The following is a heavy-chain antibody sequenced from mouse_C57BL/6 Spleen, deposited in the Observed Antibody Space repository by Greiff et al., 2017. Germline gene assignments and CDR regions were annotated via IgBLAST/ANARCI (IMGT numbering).Heavy chain of an antibody. CDR2: IDPSDSYT. CDR1: GYTFTSYW. CDR3: ARRGYYGSRSYWYFDV. D-gene: IGHD1-1*01. V-gene: IGHV1-69*01. J-gene: IGHJ1*03. Sequence: QVQLQQPGAELVKPGASVKMSCKASGYTFTSYWITWVKQRPGQGLEWIGEIDPSDSYTNYNQKFKGKSTLTVDKSSSTAYMQLSSLTSEDSAVYYCARRGYYGSRSYWYFDVWGTGTTVTVAS.